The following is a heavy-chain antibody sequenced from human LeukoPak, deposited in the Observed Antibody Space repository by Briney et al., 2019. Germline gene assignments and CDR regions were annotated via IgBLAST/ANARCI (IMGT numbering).Heavy chain of an antibody. V-gene: IGHV4-59*08. Sequence: SETLSLTCTVSGGSISNYYWSWIRQPAGKGLEWIGYIYYSGTTNYNPSLKSRVTISVDTSKNQFSLKVTSVTAADTAVYYCARHSYSSAWYVDYWGQGTLVTVSS. J-gene: IGHJ4*02. CDR1: GGSISNYY. CDR2: IYYSGTT. CDR3: ARHSYSSAWYVDY. D-gene: IGHD6-19*01.